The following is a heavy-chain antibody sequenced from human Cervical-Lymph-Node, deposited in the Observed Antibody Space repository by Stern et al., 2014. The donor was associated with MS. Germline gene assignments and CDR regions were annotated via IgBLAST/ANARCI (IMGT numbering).Heavy chain of an antibody. CDR2: INPNNGDT. CDR1: GYIFTAYY. CDR3: ARDRASAWYALDF. D-gene: IGHD6-19*01. Sequence: VQLVESDAEVTKPGASVKVSCRPSGYIFTAYYIHWVRQAPGQGLEWMGWINPNNGDTNYAQNFQGRVTMTMDTSLKTVYMEFSKLRSDDTALYFCARDRASAWYALDFWGQGTLVTVSS. J-gene: IGHJ4*02. V-gene: IGHV1-2*02.